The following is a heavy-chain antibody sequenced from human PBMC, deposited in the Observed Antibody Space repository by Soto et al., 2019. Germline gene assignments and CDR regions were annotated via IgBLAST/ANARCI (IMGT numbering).Heavy chain of an antibody. CDR1: GYTFTSYA. CDR2: INAGNGNT. V-gene: IGHV1-3*01. CDR3: ATDSSSWYPFYYYYGMDV. Sequence: ASVKVSCKASGYTFTSYAMHWVRQAPGQRLEWMGWINAGNGNTKYSRKFQGRVTITRDTSASTAYMELSSLRSEDTAVYYCATDSSSWYPFYYYYGMDVWGQGTTVTVSS. J-gene: IGHJ6*02. D-gene: IGHD6-13*01.